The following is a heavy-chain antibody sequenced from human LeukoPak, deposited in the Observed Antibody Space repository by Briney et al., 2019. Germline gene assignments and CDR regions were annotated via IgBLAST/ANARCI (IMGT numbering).Heavy chain of an antibody. CDR3: ATSPPNWGFDN. CDR2: MSPSSGNA. V-gene: IGHV1-8*01. CDR1: GYTFTSYD. Sequence: ASVKVSCKASGYTFTSYDINWVRQATGQGLEWMGWMSPSSGNAGYAQKFQGRVTMTRSTSISTACMELSSLRSEDTAVYYCATSPPNWGFDNWGQGTLVTVSS. J-gene: IGHJ4*02. D-gene: IGHD7-27*01.